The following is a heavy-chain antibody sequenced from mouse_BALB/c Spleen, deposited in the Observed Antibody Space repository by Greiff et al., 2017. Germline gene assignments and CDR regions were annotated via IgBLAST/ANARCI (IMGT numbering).Heavy chain of an antibody. D-gene: IGHD1-2*01. CDR1: GFTFSSFG. Sequence: EVQLVESGGGLVQPGGSRKLSCAASGFTFSSFGMHWVRQAPEKGLEWVAYISSGSSTIYYADTVKGRFTISRDNPKNTLFLQMTSLRSEDTAMYDCARRGTTATWFAYWGQGTLVTVSA. CDR3: ARRGTTATWFAY. CDR2: ISSGSSTI. J-gene: IGHJ3*01. V-gene: IGHV5-17*02.